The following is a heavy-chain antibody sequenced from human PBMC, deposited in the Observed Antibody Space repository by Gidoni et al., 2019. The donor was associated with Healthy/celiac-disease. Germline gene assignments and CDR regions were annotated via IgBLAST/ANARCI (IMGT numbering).Heavy chain of an antibody. Sequence: EVQLVESGGGLVKPGGSLRLSCAASGFTFSSYSMNWVRQAPGKGLEWVSSISSSSSYIYYADSVKGRFTISRDNAKNSLYLQMNSLRAEDTAVYYCARDASTPRITMVRGVSAFDIWGQGTMVTVSS. CDR3: ARDASTPRITMVRGVSAFDI. CDR2: ISSSSSYI. CDR1: GFTFSSYS. D-gene: IGHD3-10*01. J-gene: IGHJ3*02. V-gene: IGHV3-21*01.